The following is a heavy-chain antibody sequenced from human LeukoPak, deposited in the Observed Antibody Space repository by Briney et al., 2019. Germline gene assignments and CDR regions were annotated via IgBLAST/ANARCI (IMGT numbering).Heavy chain of an antibody. V-gene: IGHV4-38-2*01. CDR1: GYSISRGYY. J-gene: IGHJ4*02. Sequence: PSETLSLTCGVSGYSISRGYYWGWIRQPPGNGLEWIGNIYHTGSTYYNPSLRSRVTISVGTSKNQFFLKLTSVTAADTAVYYCARGLEGYSAGWSRFFEYWGQGTLATVSS. CDR3: ARGLEGYSAGWSRFFEY. CDR2: IYHTGST. D-gene: IGHD6-19*01.